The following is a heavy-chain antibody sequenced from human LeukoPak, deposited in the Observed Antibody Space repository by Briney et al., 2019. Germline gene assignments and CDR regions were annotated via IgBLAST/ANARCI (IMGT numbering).Heavy chain of an antibody. D-gene: IGHD4-17*01. CDR2: ISSSSSYI. Sequence: PGGSLRLSCAASGFTFSSYSMNWVRQAPGKGLEWVSSISSSSSYIYYADSVKGRFTISRDNAKNSLYLQMNSLRAEDTAVYYCARDRERTVPYPYYFDYWGQGTLVTVSS. J-gene: IGHJ4*02. CDR1: GFTFSSYS. CDR3: ARDRERTVPYPYYFDY. V-gene: IGHV3-21*01.